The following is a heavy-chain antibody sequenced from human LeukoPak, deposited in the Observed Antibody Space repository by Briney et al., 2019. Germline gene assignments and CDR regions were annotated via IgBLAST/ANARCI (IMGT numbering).Heavy chain of an antibody. D-gene: IGHD3-22*01. CDR2: INPNSGGT. CDR3: AGDYDSSGYYDY. J-gene: IGHJ4*02. Sequence: GASVKVSCKASGYTFTGYYMHWVRQAPEQGLEWMGWINPNSGGTNYAQKFQGRVTMTRDTSISTAYMELSRLRSDDTAVYYCAGDYDSSGYYDYWGQGTLVTVSS. V-gene: IGHV1-2*02. CDR1: GYTFTGYY.